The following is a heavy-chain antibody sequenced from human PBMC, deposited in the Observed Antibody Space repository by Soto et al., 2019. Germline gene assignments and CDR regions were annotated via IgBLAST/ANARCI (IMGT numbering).Heavy chain of an antibody. CDR1: GDSISSGGYY. Sequence: SETLSLTCTASGDSISSGGYYWSWIRQHPGKGLEWIGYIYYTGSTHYNPSLKSRVNISVDTSKNQFSLKLSSVTAADTAVYYCARVPYGDPFDYWGQGTLVTVSS. CDR2: IYYTGST. D-gene: IGHD4-17*01. CDR3: ARVPYGDPFDY. V-gene: IGHV4-31*03. J-gene: IGHJ4*02.